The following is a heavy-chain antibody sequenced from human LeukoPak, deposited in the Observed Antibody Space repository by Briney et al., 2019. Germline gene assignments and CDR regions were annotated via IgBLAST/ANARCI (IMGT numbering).Heavy chain of an antibody. V-gene: IGHV3-48*04. D-gene: IGHD6-19*01. J-gene: IGHJ3*01. Sequence: SGGSLRLSCAASEFSFSSSNMNWVRQAPGKGLEWISYISGSSNTIFYADSVKGRFIISRDNAKKSMYLQMNSLRADDTAVYYCAREVSGWRGGAFDLWGQGTMVTVSS. CDR2: ISGSSNTI. CDR3: AREVSGWRGGAFDL. CDR1: EFSFSSSN.